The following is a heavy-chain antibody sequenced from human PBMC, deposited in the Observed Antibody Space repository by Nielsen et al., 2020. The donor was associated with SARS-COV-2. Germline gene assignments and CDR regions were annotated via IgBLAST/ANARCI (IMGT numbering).Heavy chain of an antibody. Sequence: ASVKVSCKASGYTFTSNGISWVRQAPGQGLEWMGWISTHKGKTNYAQKLQGRVTMTTDTSTSTAYMEVRSLRSEDTAVYYCARDLEVGRGYPFDYWGQGTLVTVSS. J-gene: IGHJ4*02. CDR1: GYTFTSNG. CDR2: ISTHKGKT. CDR3: ARDLEVGRGYPFDY. V-gene: IGHV1-18*01. D-gene: IGHD3-16*02.